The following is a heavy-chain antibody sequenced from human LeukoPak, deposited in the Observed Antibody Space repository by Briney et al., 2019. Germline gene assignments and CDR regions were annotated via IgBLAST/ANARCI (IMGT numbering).Heavy chain of an antibody. V-gene: IGHV1-2*02. CDR3: ARGRAAAKLVGDRFDP. Sequence: EASVKVSCKASGYTFTGYYMHWVRQAPGQGLEWMGWINPNSGGTNYAQKFQGRVTMTRDTSISTAYMELSRLRSDDTAVYYCARGRAAAKLVGDRFDPWGQGALVTVSS. D-gene: IGHD6-13*01. CDR2: INPNSGGT. J-gene: IGHJ5*02. CDR1: GYTFTGYY.